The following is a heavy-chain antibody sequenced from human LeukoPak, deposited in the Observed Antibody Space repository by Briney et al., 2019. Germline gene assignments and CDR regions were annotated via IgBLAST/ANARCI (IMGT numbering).Heavy chain of an antibody. V-gene: IGHV3-48*03. D-gene: IGHD3-9*01. CDR3: ATDYDILIDDAFDI. Sequence: PGGSLRLSCAASGFTFSSYDMNWVRQAPGKGLEWVSYISSRGSSIYYADSVKGRFIISRDNAKNSLYLQMNNLRAEDTAVYYCATDYDILIDDAFDIWGQGTMVTVSS. CDR2: ISSRGSSI. CDR1: GFTFSSYD. J-gene: IGHJ3*02.